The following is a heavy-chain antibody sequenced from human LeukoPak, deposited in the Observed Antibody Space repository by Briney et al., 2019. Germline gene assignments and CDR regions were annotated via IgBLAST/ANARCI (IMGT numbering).Heavy chain of an antibody. D-gene: IGHD4-17*01. CDR1: GFTFSSYS. CDR2: ISSSSHI. Sequence: GGSLRLSCAASGFTFSSYSMNWVRQAPGKGLEWVSSISSSSHIYYADSVKGRFTISRDNAKNSLYLQMNSLRAEDTAVYYCARDAPYGDYPRWGQGTLVTVSS. J-gene: IGHJ4*02. V-gene: IGHV3-21*01. CDR3: ARDAPYGDYPR.